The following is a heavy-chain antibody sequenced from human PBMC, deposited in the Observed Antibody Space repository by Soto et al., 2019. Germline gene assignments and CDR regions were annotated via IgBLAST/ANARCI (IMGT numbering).Heavy chain of an antibody. CDR3: AGHSSGVPGYYYGMDV. Sequence: QVQLVQSGAEVKKPGSSVKVSCKASGGTFSSYAIRWVRQAPGQGLAWMGGIIPIFDTADYAQKFQGRVTITADESTNTAYMELSSLRSEDTAVYYCAGHSSGVPGYYYGMDVWGQGTTVTVSS. J-gene: IGHJ6*02. V-gene: IGHV1-69*12. D-gene: IGHD3-22*01. CDR2: IIPIFDTA. CDR1: GGTFSSYA.